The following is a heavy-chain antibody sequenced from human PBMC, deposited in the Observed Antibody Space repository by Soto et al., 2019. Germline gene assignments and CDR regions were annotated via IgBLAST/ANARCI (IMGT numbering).Heavy chain of an antibody. CDR2: IYYSGST. V-gene: IGHV4-59*01. D-gene: IGHD3-22*01. CDR3: ARGRWDSSGYFGY. J-gene: IGHJ4*02. Sequence: SETLLLKCTVSGGSYSSYDWSWLRQPPGKGLEWIGYIYYSGSTNYNPSLKSRVSISVDTSKNQFSLKLSSVTAADTAVYYCARGRWDSSGYFGYWGQGTLVTAPQ. CDR1: GGSYSSYD.